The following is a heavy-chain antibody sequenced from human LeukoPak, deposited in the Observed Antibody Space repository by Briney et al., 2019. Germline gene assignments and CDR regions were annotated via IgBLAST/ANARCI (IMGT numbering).Heavy chain of an antibody. J-gene: IGHJ5*02. CDR1: GGSFSGYY. CDR2: INHRGST. Sequence: SETLSLTCAVYGGSFSGYYWSWIRQPPGKGLEWIGEINHRGSTNYNPSLKSRVTISVDTSKNQFSLKLSSVTAADTAVYYCARGGYDILTGYYHMRRNWFDPWGQGTLVTVSS. CDR3: ARGGYDILTGYYHMRRNWFDP. D-gene: IGHD3-9*01. V-gene: IGHV4-34*01.